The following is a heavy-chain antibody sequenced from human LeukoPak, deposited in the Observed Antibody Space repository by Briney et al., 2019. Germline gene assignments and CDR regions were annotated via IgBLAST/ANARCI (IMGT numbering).Heavy chain of an antibody. CDR2: IYYSGST. CDR3: ARVRSYYGSVTGKSYYFDY. D-gene: IGHD3-10*01. Sequence: SETLSLTCTVSGGSISSYYWSWIRQPPGKGLEWIGYIYYSGSTNYNPSLKSRVTISVDTSKNQFSLHLYSVTAADTAVYYCARVRSYYGSVTGKSYYFDYWGQGTLVTVSS. CDR1: GGSISSYY. J-gene: IGHJ4*02. V-gene: IGHV4-59*01.